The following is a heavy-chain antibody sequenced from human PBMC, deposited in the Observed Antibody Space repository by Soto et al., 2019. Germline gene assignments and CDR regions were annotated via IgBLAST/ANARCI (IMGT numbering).Heavy chain of an antibody. D-gene: IGHD5-18*01. Sequence: TSETLSLTCTVSGGSISSGDYYWSWIRQPPGKGLEWIGHIFYSGSTYYNPSLKSRVTISVDTSRNQFSLKLSSVTSSYTAVYYCARYTAMEPTFDYWGQGTLVTVSS. CDR1: GGSISSGDYY. V-gene: IGHV4-30-4*01. CDR2: IFYSGST. J-gene: IGHJ4*02. CDR3: ARYTAMEPTFDY.